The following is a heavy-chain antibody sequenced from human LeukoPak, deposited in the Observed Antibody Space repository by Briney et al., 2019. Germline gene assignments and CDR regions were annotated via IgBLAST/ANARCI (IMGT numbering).Heavy chain of an antibody. D-gene: IGHD2-21*01. Sequence: PGGPLRLSCAASGFTFSFYSMNWVRQAPGKGPEWISYITSNSGAIYYADSVKGRFIISRDNAKNSLSLQMNSLRDEDTAIYYCARSVEGHFDYWGQGTLVTVSS. J-gene: IGHJ4*02. V-gene: IGHV3-48*02. CDR1: GFTFSFYS. CDR3: ARSVEGHFDY. CDR2: ITSNSGAI.